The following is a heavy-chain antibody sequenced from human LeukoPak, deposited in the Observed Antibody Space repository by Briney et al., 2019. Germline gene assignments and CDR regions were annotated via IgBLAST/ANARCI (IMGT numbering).Heavy chain of an antibody. CDR3: ARVPYCSSTSCYNWFDP. Sequence: GASVKVSCKASGDTVSSYAISWVRQAPGQGLECMGGIIPIFGTANYAQKFQGRVTITADESTSTAYMELSSLRSEDTAVYYCARVPYCSSTSCYNWFDPWGQGTLVTVSS. CDR1: GDTVSSYA. V-gene: IGHV1-69*13. CDR2: IIPIFGTA. D-gene: IGHD2-2*01. J-gene: IGHJ5*02.